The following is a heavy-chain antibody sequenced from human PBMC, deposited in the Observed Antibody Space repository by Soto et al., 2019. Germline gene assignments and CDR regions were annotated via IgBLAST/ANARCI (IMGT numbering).Heavy chain of an antibody. CDR1: GFTFSSYA. Sequence: EVQLLESGGGLVQPGGSLRLSCAASGFTFSSYAMRWVRQAPGKGLEWVSAISGSGGSTYYADSVKGRFTISRNNSKNTLYLQMNSLRAEYTAVYYCARRGSGSYYDHWGQGTLFTVSS. J-gene: IGHJ4*02. CDR3: ARRGSGSYYDH. V-gene: IGHV3-23*01. CDR2: ISGSGGST. D-gene: IGHD1-26*01.